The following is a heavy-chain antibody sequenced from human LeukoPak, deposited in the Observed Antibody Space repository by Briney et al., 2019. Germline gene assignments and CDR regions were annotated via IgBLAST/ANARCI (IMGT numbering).Heavy chain of an antibody. D-gene: IGHD3-9*01. V-gene: IGHV3-21*01. CDR2: ISSSSSYI. CDR3: ARGYDILTGYVQGSWD. Sequence: PGGSLRLSCAASGFTFSSYAMSWVRQAPGKGLEWVSSISSSSSYIYYADSVKGRFTISRDNAKNSLYLQMNSLRAEDTAVYYCARGYDILTGYVQGSWDWGQGTLVTVSS. CDR1: GFTFSSYA. J-gene: IGHJ4*02.